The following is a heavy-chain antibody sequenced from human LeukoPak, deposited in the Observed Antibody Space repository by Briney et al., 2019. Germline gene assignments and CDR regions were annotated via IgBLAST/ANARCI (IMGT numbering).Heavy chain of an antibody. V-gene: IGHV4-38-2*02. Sequence: SETLSLTCTVSGYSISSGYYWGWIRQPPGKGLEWIGSIYHSGSTYYNPSLKSRVTISVDTSKNQFSLKLSSVTAADTAVYYCTYSESDYWGQGTLITVSS. CDR1: GYSISSGYY. J-gene: IGHJ4*02. CDR3: TYSESDY. D-gene: IGHD3-10*01. CDR2: IYHSGST.